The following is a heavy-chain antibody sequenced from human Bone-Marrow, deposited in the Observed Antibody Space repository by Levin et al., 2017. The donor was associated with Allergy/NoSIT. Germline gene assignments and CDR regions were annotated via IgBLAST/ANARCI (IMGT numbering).Heavy chain of an antibody. CDR2: IWYDGSNK. D-gene: IGHD2-2*01. V-gene: IGHV3-33*01. CDR3: ARDPGAGHCSSTSCYSRIRYYYYGMDV. J-gene: IGHJ6*02. Sequence: AGGSLRLSCAASGFTFSSYGMHWVRQAPGKGLEWVAVIWYDGSNKYYADSVKGLFTISRDNSKNTLYLQMNSLRAEDTAVYYCARDPGAGHCSSTSCYSRIRYYYYGMDVWGQGTTVTVSS. CDR1: GFTFSSYG.